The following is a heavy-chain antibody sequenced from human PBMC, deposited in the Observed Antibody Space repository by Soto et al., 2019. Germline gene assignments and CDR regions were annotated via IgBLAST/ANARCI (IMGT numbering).Heavy chain of an antibody. CDR3: ARDTVGRFSYYYYGMDV. Sequence: SETLSLTCTVSGGSISSGGYYWSWIRQHPGKGLEWIGYIYYSGSTYYNPSLKSRVTVSVDTSKNQFSLKLSSVTAADTAVYYCARDTVGRFSYYYYGMDVWGQGTTVTVSS. CDR1: GGSISSGGYY. J-gene: IGHJ6*02. D-gene: IGHD3-3*01. V-gene: IGHV4-31*03. CDR2: IYYSGST.